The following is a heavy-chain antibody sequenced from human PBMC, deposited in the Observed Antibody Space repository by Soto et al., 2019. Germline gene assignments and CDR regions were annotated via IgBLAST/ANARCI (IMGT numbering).Heavy chain of an antibody. V-gene: IGHV1-18*04. Sequence: QVHLVQSGGELKKPGASVKVSCRASGYNFSDFGITWVRQAPGQGLEWMGWISGKNGNTNYAQKVQGRVTLTTDTSTRTAYMQMRALTSDDTGIYFCARRDYYEDTGTFENWGQGTPVTVSS. J-gene: IGHJ4*02. CDR2: ISGKNGNT. D-gene: IGHD1-26*01. CDR1: GYNFSDFG. CDR3: ARRDYYEDTGTFEN.